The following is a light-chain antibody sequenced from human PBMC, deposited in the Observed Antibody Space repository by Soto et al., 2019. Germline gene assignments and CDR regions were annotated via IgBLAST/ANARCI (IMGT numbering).Light chain of an antibody. CDR1: QGISSW. CDR2: AAS. V-gene: IGKV1-12*01. CDR3: QQSFSAPLT. Sequence: DIQMTQSPSSVSASVGDRVTITCRASQGISSWLAWYQQKPGEAPKSLIYAASKLRSGVPSRFSATGTETDFTLIITDLQPADFATYYCQQSFSAPLTFGEGTKVDIK. J-gene: IGKJ4*01.